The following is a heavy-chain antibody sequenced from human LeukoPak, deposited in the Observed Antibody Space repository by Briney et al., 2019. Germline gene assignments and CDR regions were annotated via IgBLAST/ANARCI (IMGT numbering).Heavy chain of an antibody. Sequence: GGSLRLSCAASGFTVSGNYMSWVRQAPGKGLEWASVIYSGGNTYYADSVKGRFTISRDISKNTLYLQMNSLRAEDTAVYYCAREPYGGTPFYFDYWGQGTLVTVSS. CDR3: AREPYGGTPFYFDY. CDR2: IYSGGNT. CDR1: GFTVSGNY. V-gene: IGHV3-53*01. D-gene: IGHD4-23*01. J-gene: IGHJ4*02.